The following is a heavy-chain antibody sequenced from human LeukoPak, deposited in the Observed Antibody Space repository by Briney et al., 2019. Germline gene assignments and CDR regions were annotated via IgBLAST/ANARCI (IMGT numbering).Heavy chain of an antibody. CDR3: ARLWYYDSSGYYFDY. D-gene: IGHD3-22*01. CDR1: GFSFSSYA. Sequence: GGSLRLSCSASGFSFSSYAMHWVRQAPGKGLEYVSGISNNGGNTYYADSVKGRFTISRDNSKNTLYLQMNSLRAEDTAVYYCARLWYYDSSGYYFDYWGQGTLVTVSS. CDR2: ISNNGGNT. V-gene: IGHV3-64*04. J-gene: IGHJ4*02.